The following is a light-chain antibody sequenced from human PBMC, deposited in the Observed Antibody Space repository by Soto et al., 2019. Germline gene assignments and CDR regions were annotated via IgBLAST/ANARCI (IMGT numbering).Light chain of an antibody. V-gene: IGKV3D-15*01. CDR3: QQYNNWPAIT. CDR1: QSIRSN. J-gene: IGKJ5*01. Sequence: EIVMTQSPATLSVSPGERAALSCRASQSIRSNLAWYQQKPGQAPRLLIYGASTRATGIPARFSGSGSGTEFTLPISGLQSEDFAVYYCQQYNNWPAITFGQGTRLEI. CDR2: GAS.